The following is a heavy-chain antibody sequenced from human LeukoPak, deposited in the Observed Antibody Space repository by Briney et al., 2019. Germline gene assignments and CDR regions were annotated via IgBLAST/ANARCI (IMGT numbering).Heavy chain of an antibody. CDR2: ISYDGSNK. V-gene: IGHV3-30*03. D-gene: IGHD5-18*01. J-gene: IGHJ4*02. CDR1: GFTFSSYG. CDR3: ARDFRNSYGPTSYYFDY. Sequence: GGSLRLSCAASGFTFSSYGMHWVRQAPGKGLEWVAVISYDGSNKYYADSVKGRFTISRDNSKNTLYLQMNSLRAEDTAVYYCARDFRNSYGPTSYYFDYWGQGTLVTVPS.